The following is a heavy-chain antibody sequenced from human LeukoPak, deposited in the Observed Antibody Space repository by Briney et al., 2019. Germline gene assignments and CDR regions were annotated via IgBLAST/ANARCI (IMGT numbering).Heavy chain of an antibody. CDR3: VGGGDY. CDR2: IRSKPTSYAT. CDR1: GVTFSGSA. V-gene: IGHV3-73*01. Sequence: GGSLRLSCATSGVTFSGSAKHWVRQASGKGLEWVGRIRSKPTSYATTYAASVKGRFTISRDDSKNTAYLQMNSVRTEDTAVYYCVGGGDYWGQGTLVTVSS. D-gene: IGHD3-16*01. J-gene: IGHJ4*02.